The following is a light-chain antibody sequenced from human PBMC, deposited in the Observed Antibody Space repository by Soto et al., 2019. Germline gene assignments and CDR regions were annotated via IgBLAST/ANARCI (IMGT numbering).Light chain of an antibody. Sequence: EIVMTHSPATLSVSPGERATLSFSSSQSVSSNLAWYQQKPGQAPRLLIYGASTRATGIPARFSGSGSGTEFTLTISSLQSEDFAVYYCQQYHDWGEFGQGTKVDIK. CDR2: GAS. V-gene: IGKV3-15*01. CDR3: QQYHDWGE. J-gene: IGKJ1*01. CDR1: QSVSSN.